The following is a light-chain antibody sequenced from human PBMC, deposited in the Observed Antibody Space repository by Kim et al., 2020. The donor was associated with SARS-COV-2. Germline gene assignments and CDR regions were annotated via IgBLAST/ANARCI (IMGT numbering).Light chain of an antibody. V-gene: IGKV3-15*01. CDR2: GAS. CDR1: QSVISD. J-gene: IGKJ2*01. CDR3: QQYHGRPPYT. Sequence: VSPGERVTLSCRASQSVISDLAWYQQKPGQAPRLLIYGASTRATAIPARINGYGSGTDFTLTISSLQSEDAAVYYCQQYHGRPPYTFGQGTKLEI.